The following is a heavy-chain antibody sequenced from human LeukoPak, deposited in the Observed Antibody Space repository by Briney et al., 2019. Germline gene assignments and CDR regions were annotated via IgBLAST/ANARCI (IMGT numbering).Heavy chain of an antibody. D-gene: IGHD4-17*01. CDR1: GFTFSSYG. CDR3: ARGSYGLKEYFDY. CDR2: IRYDGSNK. J-gene: IGHJ4*02. Sequence: GGSLRLSCAASGFTFSSYGMHWVRQAPGKGLEWVAFIRYDGSNKYYADSVKGRFTISRDNSKNTLYLQMNSLRAEDTAVYYCARGSYGLKEYFDYWGQGTLVTVSS. V-gene: IGHV3-30*02.